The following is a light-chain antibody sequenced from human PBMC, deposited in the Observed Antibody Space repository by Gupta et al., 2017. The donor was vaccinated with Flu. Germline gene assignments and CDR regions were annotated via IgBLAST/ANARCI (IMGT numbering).Light chain of an antibody. J-gene: IGKJ5*01. Sequence: EIVLTQSPATLSLSPGERATLSCRASQSVSSYLAWYQQKPGQAPRLLIYDASNRATGIPARFSGSGSGKDLTLTISSREPEDFAVYYCQQRSNWLSITFGQGTRLEIK. V-gene: IGKV3-11*01. CDR2: DAS. CDR3: QQRSNWLSIT. CDR1: QSVSSY.